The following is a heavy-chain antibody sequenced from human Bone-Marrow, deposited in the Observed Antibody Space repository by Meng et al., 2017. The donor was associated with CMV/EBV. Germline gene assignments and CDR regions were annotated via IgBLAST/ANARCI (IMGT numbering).Heavy chain of an antibody. J-gene: IGHJ6*02. CDR3: ARTAARRIYYYYYGMDV. CDR1: GGSISSYY. Sequence: SETLSLTCTVSGGSISSYYWSWIRQPPGKGLEWIGYIYYSGSTNYNPSLKSRVTISVDTSKNQFSLKLSSVTAADTAVYYCARTAARRIYYYYYGMDVWGQGTTVTVSS. V-gene: IGHV4-59*12. D-gene: IGHD6-6*01. CDR2: IYYSGST.